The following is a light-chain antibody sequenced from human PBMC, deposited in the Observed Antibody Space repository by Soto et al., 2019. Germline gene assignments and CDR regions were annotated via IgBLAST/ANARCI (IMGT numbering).Light chain of an antibody. J-gene: IGKJ4*01. CDR3: QQYDSSHLT. V-gene: IGKV3-20*01. CDR2: GVS. CDR1: QSVNSNY. Sequence: EVVLTQSPGTLSLSPGERATLSCRASQSVNSNYFAWYQQKLGQAPRLLIYGVSNRATGIPDRFSGSGSGTDFTLTIIRLEPEDFEVYYCQQYDSSHLTFGGGTKVEIK.